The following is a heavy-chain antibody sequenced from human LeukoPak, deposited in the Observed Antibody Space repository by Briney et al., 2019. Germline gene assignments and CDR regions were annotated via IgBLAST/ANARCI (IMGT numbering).Heavy chain of an antibody. V-gene: IGHV3-23*01. D-gene: IGHD2/OR15-2a*01. CDR2: IIGSGGRT. CDR3: ARSFTTKLDY. Sequence: GGSLRLSCAASGFTFTDHAMSWVRQAPGKGLEWVSAIIGSGGRTYYADSVKGRFTISRDNSKNTLSLQMNSLRAEDTAIYFCARSFTTKLDYWGQGTLVTVSS. J-gene: IGHJ4*02. CDR1: GFTFTDHA.